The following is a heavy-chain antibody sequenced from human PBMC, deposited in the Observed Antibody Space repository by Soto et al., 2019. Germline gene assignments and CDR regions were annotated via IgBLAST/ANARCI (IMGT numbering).Heavy chain of an antibody. CDR3: ASSYGSGSGVFDY. D-gene: IGHD3-10*01. J-gene: IGHJ4*02. V-gene: IGHV4-34*01. Sequence: QVQLQQWGAGLLKPSETLSLTCAVYGASFSGNYWSWIRQTPGKRLEWIGHINYSGRVTYNPSLECRTTISGDTSRNHLSLNLTSVTAADTAVYYCASSYGSGSGVFDYWGQGTSVTVSS. CDR1: GASFSGNY. CDR2: INYSGRV.